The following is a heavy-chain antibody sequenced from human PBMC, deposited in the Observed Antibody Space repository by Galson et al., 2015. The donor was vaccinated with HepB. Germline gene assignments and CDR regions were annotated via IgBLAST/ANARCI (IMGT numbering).Heavy chain of an antibody. CDR1: GYTFTSYA. CDR3: ARTYYDMLTGYVRGAFDI. Sequence: SVKVSCKASGYTFTSYAIHWVRQAPGQRLEWMGWINADNGNTKYSQNFQGRVTITRDTSASIAYMELSSLRSEDTAVYYCARTYYDMLTGYVRGAFDIWGQGTMVTVSS. J-gene: IGHJ3*02. V-gene: IGHV1-3*01. CDR2: INADNGNT. D-gene: IGHD3-9*01.